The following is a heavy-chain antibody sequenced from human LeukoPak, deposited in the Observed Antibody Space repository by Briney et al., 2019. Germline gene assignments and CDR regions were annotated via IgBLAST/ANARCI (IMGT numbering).Heavy chain of an antibody. CDR1: GDSIRNYY. J-gene: IGHJ4*02. CDR3: ARDSPPQYASSSAGFDY. D-gene: IGHD6-6*01. CDR2: IYYRGNT. Sequence: SETLSLTCTVSGDSIRNYYWSWIRQPPGKGLEWIGYIYYRGNTNYNPSLKSRVIISIDTSKNQFSLKMSSVTAAATAVYFCARDSPPQYASSSAGFDYWGQGTLVTVSS. V-gene: IGHV4-59*01.